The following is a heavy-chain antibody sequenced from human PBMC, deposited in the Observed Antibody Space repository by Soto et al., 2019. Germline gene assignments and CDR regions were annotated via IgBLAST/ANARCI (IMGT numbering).Heavy chain of an antibody. CDR2: ISGSGGST. CDR3: AKYLEWFPEYYFDY. CDR1: GFTFISYA. J-gene: IGHJ4*02. Sequence: GGSLRLSCAASGFTFISYAMSWVLQAPGKGLEWVSAISGSGGSTYYADSVKGRFTISRDNSKNTLYLQMNSLRAEDTAVYYWAKYLEWFPEYYFDYWGQGTLVTVAS. V-gene: IGHV3-23*01. D-gene: IGHD3-3*01.